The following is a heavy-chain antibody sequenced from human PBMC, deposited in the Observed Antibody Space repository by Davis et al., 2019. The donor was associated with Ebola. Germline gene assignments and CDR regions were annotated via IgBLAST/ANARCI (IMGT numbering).Heavy chain of an antibody. CDR3: AKDNSPAGVYYDSSGYYPPRAFDI. CDR1: GFTFDDYT. V-gene: IGHV3-43*01. Sequence: GESLKISCAASGFTFDDYTMHWVRQAPGKGLEWVSLISWDGGSTYYADSVKGRFTISRDNSKNSLYLQMNSLRTEDTALYYCAKDNSPAGVYYDSSGYYPPRAFDIWGQGTMVTVSS. J-gene: IGHJ3*02. CDR2: ISWDGGST. D-gene: IGHD3-22*01.